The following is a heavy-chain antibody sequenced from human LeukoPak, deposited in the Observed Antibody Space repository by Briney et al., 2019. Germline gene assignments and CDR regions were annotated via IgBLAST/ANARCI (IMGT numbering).Heavy chain of an antibody. CDR1: GGTFSSYA. V-gene: IGHV1-69*05. Sequence: ASVKVSCKASGGTFSSYAISWVRQAPGQGLKWMGRIIPIFGTANYAQKFQGRVTITTDESTSTAYMELSSLRSEDTAVYYCARGPGIVGARDSDYWGQGTLVTVSS. CDR3: ARGPGIVGARDSDY. CDR2: IIPIFGTA. J-gene: IGHJ4*02. D-gene: IGHD1-26*01.